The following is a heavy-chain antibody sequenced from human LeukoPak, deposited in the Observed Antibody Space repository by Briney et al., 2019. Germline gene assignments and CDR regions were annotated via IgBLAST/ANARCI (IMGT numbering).Heavy chain of an antibody. Sequence: PGGSLRVSCAASGFTLNYYWMHGFRQAPGKGLVWVSRVTHDGRGTIYADSGKGGFPISRHNAKNTLYLEMNSLRAEDTAVYYCARDTTPFGYSYDLWGQGTLVTVSS. D-gene: IGHD5-18*01. J-gene: IGHJ5*02. CDR1: GFTLNYYW. V-gene: IGHV3-74*01. CDR3: ARDTTPFGYSYDL. CDR2: VTHDGRGT.